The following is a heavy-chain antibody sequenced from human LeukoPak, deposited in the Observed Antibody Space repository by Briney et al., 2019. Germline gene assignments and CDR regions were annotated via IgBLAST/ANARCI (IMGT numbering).Heavy chain of an antibody. CDR1: GFTFSTYW. V-gene: IGHV3-7*03. J-gene: IGHJ4*02. CDR2: IDPDGSAK. D-gene: IGHD2-15*01. Sequence: PGGSLRLSCETSGFTFSTYWMSWVRQAPGEGLEWVANIDPDGSAKYYVDSVKGRFTISRDNAKNSLHLQMNSLRAEDTAVYYCARGYCYGGNCFGGGFDHWGQGALVTVSS. CDR3: ARGYCYGGNCFGGGFDH.